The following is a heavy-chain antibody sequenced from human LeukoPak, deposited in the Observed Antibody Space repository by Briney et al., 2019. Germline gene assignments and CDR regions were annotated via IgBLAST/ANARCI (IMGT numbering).Heavy chain of an antibody. J-gene: IGHJ4*02. CDR1: GGSISSSSYY. Sequence: PSETLSLTCTVSGGSISSSSYYWGWIRQPPGKGLEWIGSIYYSGSTYYNPSLSSRVTISVDTSKSQFSLKPSSVTAADTAMYYCARSENNWIDYYDSWGQGTQVTVSS. V-gene: IGHV4-39*07. CDR2: IYYSGST. D-gene: IGHD1-20*01. CDR3: ARSENNWIDYYDS.